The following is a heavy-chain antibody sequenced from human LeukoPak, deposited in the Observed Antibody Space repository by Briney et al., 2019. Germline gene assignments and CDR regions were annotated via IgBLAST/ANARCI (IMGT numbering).Heavy chain of an antibody. CDR2: IYHSGST. J-gene: IGHJ4*02. V-gene: IGHV4-38-2*02. CDR1: GYSISSGYY. Sequence: PSETLSLTCTVSGYSISSGYYWGWIRQPPGKGLEWIGSIYHSGSTYYNPSLKSRVTISVDTSKNQFSLKLSSVTAADTAVYYCARLGYCSSTSCLWGDYWGQGTLVTVSS. D-gene: IGHD2-2*01. CDR3: ARLGYCSSTSCLWGDY.